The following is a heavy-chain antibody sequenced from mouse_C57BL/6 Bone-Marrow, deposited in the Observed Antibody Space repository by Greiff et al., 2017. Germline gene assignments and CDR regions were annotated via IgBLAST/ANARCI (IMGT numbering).Heavy chain of an antibody. J-gene: IGHJ4*01. D-gene: IGHD1-1*01. V-gene: IGHV2-6*03. CDR1: GFSLTSYG. CDR3: ARLSYARGYAMDY. Sequence: QVQLQQSGPGLVAPSQSLSITCTVSGFSLTSYGVHWVRQPPGKGLEWLVVIWSDGSTTYNSALKSRLSISKDNSKSQVFLKMNSLQTDDTAMYYCARLSYARGYAMDYWGQGTSVTVAS. CDR2: IWSDGST.